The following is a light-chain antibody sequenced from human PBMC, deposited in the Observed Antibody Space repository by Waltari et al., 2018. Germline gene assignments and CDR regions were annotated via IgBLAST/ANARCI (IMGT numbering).Light chain of an antibody. CDR2: EDS. Sequence: QSALTQPASVSGSPGQSITISCTGPNSAITTYNLVSWYQQYPGKAPKLVIYEDSQRPSGVSHRFSGSKSGNTASLTISGLQADDESDFHCSSFATSGIWVFGGGTRLTVL. V-gene: IGLV2-23*01. CDR1: NSAITTYNL. J-gene: IGLJ3*02. CDR3: SSFATSGIWV.